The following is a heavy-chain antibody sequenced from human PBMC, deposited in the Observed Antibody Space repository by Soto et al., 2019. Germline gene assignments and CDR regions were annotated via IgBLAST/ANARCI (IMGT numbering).Heavy chain of an antibody. J-gene: IGHJ4*02. V-gene: IGHV3-53*01. CDR3: AKDRRAGGNYGFYSDF. Sequence: GGSLRLSCAVSGFSVSDNYMSWVRQAPGKGLEWVSVIYRGDATYYADSVKGRFTISRDNSKNTVYLQMNSLRAEDTAVYYCAKDRRAGGNYGFYSDFWGQGALVIVSS. CDR1: GFSVSDNY. D-gene: IGHD1-7*01. CDR2: IYRGDAT.